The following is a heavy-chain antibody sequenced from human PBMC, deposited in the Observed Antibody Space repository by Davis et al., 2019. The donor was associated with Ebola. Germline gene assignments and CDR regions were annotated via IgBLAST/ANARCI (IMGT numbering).Heavy chain of an antibody. Sequence: MPSETLSLTCTVSGGSISSYYWSWIRQPPGKGLEWIGYIYYSGSTNYNPSLKSRVTISVDTSKNQFSLKLRSVTAADTAVYFCAGAGYSSGWNFASWGQGTLVTVSP. V-gene: IGHV4-59*01. J-gene: IGHJ4*02. CDR3: AGAGYSSGWNFAS. CDR1: GGSISSYY. D-gene: IGHD6-19*01. CDR2: IYYSGST.